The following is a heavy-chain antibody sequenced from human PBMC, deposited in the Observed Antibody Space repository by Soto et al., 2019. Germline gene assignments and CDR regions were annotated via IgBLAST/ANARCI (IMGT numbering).Heavy chain of an antibody. CDR1: GGSISSYY. CDR2: IYYSGST. V-gene: IGHV4-59*08. J-gene: IGHJ4*02. Sequence: PSETLSLTCTVSGGSISSYYWSWIRQPPGKGLEWIGYIYYSGSTNYNPSLKSRVTISVDTSKNQFSLKLSSVTAADTAVYYCASLYFDILTGYWFDYWGQGTLVTVSS. CDR3: ASLYFDILTGYWFDY. D-gene: IGHD3-9*01.